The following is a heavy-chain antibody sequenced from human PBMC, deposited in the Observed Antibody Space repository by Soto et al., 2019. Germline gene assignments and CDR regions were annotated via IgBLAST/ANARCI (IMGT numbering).Heavy chain of an antibody. V-gene: IGHV1-69*02. Sequence: SVKVSCKASGGTFSSYTISWVRQAPGQGLEWMGRIIPILGIANYAQKFQGRVTITADKSTSTAYMELSSLRSEDTAVYYCGRGEDGDSEYFQHWGQGTLVTVSS. D-gene: IGHD4-17*01. CDR1: GGTFSSYT. J-gene: IGHJ1*01. CDR2: IIPILGIA. CDR3: GRGEDGDSEYFQH.